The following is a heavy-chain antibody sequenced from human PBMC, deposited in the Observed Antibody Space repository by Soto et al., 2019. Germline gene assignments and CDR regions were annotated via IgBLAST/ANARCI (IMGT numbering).Heavy chain of an antibody. CDR1: GGSISGYY. J-gene: IGHJ5*02. CDR2: IYYIGST. CDR3: ATYNWNYAWFDP. Sequence: PSETLSLTCTVSGGSISGYYWSWIRQPPGKGLEWIGYIYYIGSTNYNPSLKSRVTISVDTSKNQFSLQLSSVTAADTAVYYCATYNWNYAWFDPWGQGTLVTVSS. D-gene: IGHD1-7*01. V-gene: IGHV4-59*01.